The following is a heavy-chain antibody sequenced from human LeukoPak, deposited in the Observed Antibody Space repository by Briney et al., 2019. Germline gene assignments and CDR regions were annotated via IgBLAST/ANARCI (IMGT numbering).Heavy chain of an antibody. J-gene: IGHJ5*02. Sequence: SETLSLTCTVSGGSISSGSYYWSWIRQPAGKGLEWIGRIYTSGSTNYNPSLKSRVTISVDTSKNQFSLKLSSVTAADTAVYYCARWAIFGGWFDPWGQGALVTVSS. CDR2: IYTSGST. CDR3: ARWAIFGGWFDP. D-gene: IGHD3-10*01. V-gene: IGHV4-61*02. CDR1: GGSISSGSYY.